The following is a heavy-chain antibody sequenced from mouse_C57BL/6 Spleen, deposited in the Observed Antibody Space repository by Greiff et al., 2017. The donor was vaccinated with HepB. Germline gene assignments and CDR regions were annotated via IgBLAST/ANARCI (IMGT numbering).Heavy chain of an antibody. CDR1: GYTFTSYW. Sequence: VQLQQSGAELVMPGASVKLSCKASGYTFTSYWMHWVKQRPGQGLEWIGEIDPSDSYTNYNQKFKGKSTLTVDKSSSTAYMQLSSLTSEDSAVYYCARYVTTVVATRYFDVWGTGTTVTVSS. CDR3: ARYVTTVVATRYFDV. V-gene: IGHV1-69*01. D-gene: IGHD1-1*01. CDR2: IDPSDSYT. J-gene: IGHJ1*03.